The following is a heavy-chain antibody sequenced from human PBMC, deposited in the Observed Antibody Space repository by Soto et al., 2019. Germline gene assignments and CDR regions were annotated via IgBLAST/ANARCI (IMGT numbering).Heavy chain of an antibody. J-gene: IGHJ3*02. CDR1: GYMFTSYN. V-gene: IGHV1-2*02. CDR3: ATDRVAFDM. CDR2: INPKSGGT. D-gene: IGHD3-22*01. Sequence: ASVKLSCKASGYMFTSYNIHWVRQAPGQGLDWMGWINPKSGGTKYAEKFQGRVSMTGDTSITTAYLELSSLTSDDTAVYYCATDRVAFDMWGQGTKVTVSS.